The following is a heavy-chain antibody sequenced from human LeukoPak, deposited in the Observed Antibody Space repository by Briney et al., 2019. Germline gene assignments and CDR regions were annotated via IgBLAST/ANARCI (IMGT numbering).Heavy chain of an antibody. CDR3: AKADCSSTSCYVLWFDP. Sequence: GGSLRLSCAASGFTFSSYGMHWVRQAPGKGLEWVAVISYDGSNKYYADSVKGRFTISRDNSKNTLYLQTNSLRAEDTAVYYCAKADCSSTSCYVLWFDPWGQGTLVTVSS. J-gene: IGHJ5*02. V-gene: IGHV3-30*18. D-gene: IGHD2-2*01. CDR1: GFTFSSYG. CDR2: ISYDGSNK.